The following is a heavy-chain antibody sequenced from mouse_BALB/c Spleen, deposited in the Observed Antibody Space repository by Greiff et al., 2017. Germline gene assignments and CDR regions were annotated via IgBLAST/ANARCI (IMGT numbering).Heavy chain of an antibody. CDR2: INSNGGST. Sequence: EVKLVESGGGLVQPGGSLKLSCAASGFTFSSYGMSWVRQTPDKRLELVATINSNGGSTYYPDSVKGRFTISRDNAKNTLYLQMSSLKYEDTAMYYCARGIHYYGYDWYFDVWGAGTTVTVSS. V-gene: IGHV5-6-3*01. D-gene: IGHD1-2*01. CDR1: GFTFSSYG. J-gene: IGHJ1*01. CDR3: ARGIHYYGYDWYFDV.